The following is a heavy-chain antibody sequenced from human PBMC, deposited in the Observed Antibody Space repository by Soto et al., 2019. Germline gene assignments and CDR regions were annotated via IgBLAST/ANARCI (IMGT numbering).Heavy chain of an antibody. J-gene: IGHJ4*02. CDR3: ARMSYDFWSVYLDY. D-gene: IGHD3-3*01. V-gene: IGHV4-59*08. CDR1: GDSLSSYY. Sequence: SETLSLTCTVFGDSLSSYYWIRIMQSPGRGLEWIGFIYYSGGTTNYNPSLKSRVTISVDTSRSQFSLKLSSVTAADTAVYYCARMSYDFWSVYLDYWGQGILVTVS. CDR2: IYYSGGT.